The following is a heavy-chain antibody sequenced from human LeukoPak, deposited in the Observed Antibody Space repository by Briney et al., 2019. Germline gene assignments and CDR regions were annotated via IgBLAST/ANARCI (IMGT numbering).Heavy chain of an antibody. J-gene: IGHJ5*02. Sequence: ASVKVSCKASGYTFTGHYMHWVRQAPGQGLEWMGRIHPNSGDTIYAQIFQGRVTMTRDTSVSTAYMELSRLTSGDTAVYYCAKNLASWGQGTLVTVSS. V-gene: IGHV1-2*06. D-gene: IGHD3-3*02. CDR2: IHPNSGDT. CDR3: AKNLAS. CDR1: GYTFTGHY.